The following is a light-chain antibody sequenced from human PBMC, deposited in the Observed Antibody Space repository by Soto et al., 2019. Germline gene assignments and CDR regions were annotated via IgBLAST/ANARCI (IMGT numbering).Light chain of an antibody. CDR2: DVS. V-gene: IGKV3-11*01. CDR1: QSVDSY. Sequence: EIVLTQSPATLSLSPGESATLSCRASQSVDSYLTWYQQKPGQAPRLLVYDVSKRATGIPVRFSGSGSGTYFTLTISSLEPEDVAIYYCQQRRNLPLTFGGGTKVEI. J-gene: IGKJ4*01. CDR3: QQRRNLPLT.